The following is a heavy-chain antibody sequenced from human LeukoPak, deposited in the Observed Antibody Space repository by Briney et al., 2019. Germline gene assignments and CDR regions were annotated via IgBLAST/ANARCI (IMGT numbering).Heavy chain of an antibody. CDR2: IYHSGST. J-gene: IGHJ3*02. V-gene: IGHV4-38-2*02. D-gene: IGHD5-18*01. Sequence: PSETLSLTCTVSGGSISSYYWGWIRQPPGKGLEWIGSIYHSGSTYYNPSLKSRVTISVDTSKNHFSLKLSSVTAADTAVYYCASGYSYGYGIAFDIWGQGTMVTVSS. CDR3: ASGYSYGYGIAFDI. CDR1: GGSISSYY.